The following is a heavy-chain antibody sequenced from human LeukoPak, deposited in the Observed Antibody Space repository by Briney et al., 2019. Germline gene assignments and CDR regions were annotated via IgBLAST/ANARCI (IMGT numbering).Heavy chain of an antibody. CDR2: INPNSGGT. Sequence: ASVKVSCKASGYTFTGYYMHWVRQAPGQGLEWMGWINPNSGGTNYAQKFQGRVTMTRDTSISTAYMELSRLGSDDTAVYYCARVRGPRYYFDYWGQGTLVTVSS. V-gene: IGHV1-2*02. CDR3: ARVRGPRYYFDY. CDR1: GYTFTGYY. J-gene: IGHJ4*02.